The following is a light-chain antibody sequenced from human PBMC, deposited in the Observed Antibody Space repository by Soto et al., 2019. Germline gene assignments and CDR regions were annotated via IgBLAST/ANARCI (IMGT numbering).Light chain of an antibody. CDR2: GAS. CDR1: QGIGDT. CDR3: QQNYSTPPLT. V-gene: IGKV3D-15*01. Sequence: EVVMTQSPATLSVSPGEGVTLSCRANQGIGDTLAWYQHKPGQTPRLLIYGASSRATGIPDRFSGSGSGTDFTLTISSLQPEDYATYYCQQNYSTPPLTFGGGTKVDIK. J-gene: IGKJ4*01.